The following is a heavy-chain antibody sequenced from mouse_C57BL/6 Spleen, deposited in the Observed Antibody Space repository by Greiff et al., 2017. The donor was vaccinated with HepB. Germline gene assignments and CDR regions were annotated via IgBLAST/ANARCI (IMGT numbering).Heavy chain of an antibody. CDR2: ISDGGSYT. Sequence: EVQRVESGGGLVKPGGSLKLSCAASGFTFSSYAMSWVRQTPEKRLGWVATISDGGSYTYYPDNVKGRFTISRDNAKNNLYLQMSHLKSEDTAMYYCARDRPFAYWGQGTLVTVSA. CDR1: GFTFSSYA. V-gene: IGHV5-4*01. CDR3: ARDRPFAY. J-gene: IGHJ3*01.